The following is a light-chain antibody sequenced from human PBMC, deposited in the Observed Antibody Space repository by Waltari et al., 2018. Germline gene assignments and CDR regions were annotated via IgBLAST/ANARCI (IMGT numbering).Light chain of an antibody. CDR2: EDN. J-gene: IGLJ3*02. CDR1: SGRIATNH. Sequence: NFMLTQPLSVSESPGKTVTISCTRSSGRIATNHVQWYQQRPGSSPTAVIYEDNQRPSGVPDRFSGSIDSSSNSASLTISGLKTEDEADYYCQSYDNRNHWVFGGGTKLTVL. CDR3: QSYDNRNHWV. V-gene: IGLV6-57*01.